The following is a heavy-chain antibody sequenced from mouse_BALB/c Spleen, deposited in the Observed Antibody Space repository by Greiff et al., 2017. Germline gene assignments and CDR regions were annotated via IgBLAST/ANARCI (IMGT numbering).Heavy chain of an antibody. CDR3: ARQSPHYYDSAY. J-gene: IGHJ3*01. CDR2: ISNGGGST. D-gene: IGHD1-2*01. Sequence: EVQRVESGGGLVQPGGSLKLSCAASGFTFSSYTMSWVRQTPEKRLEWVAYISNGGGSTYYPDTVKGRFTISRDNAKNTLYLQMSSLKSEDTAMYYCARQSPHYYDSAYWGQGTLVTVSA. CDR1: GFTFSSYT. V-gene: IGHV5-12-2*01.